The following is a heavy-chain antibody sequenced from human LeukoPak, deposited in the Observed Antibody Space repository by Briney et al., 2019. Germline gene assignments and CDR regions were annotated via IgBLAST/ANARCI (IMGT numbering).Heavy chain of an antibody. J-gene: IGHJ4*02. CDR1: GFAFDDYA. CDR2: ISWNSGSI. Sequence: SLRLSCAASGFAFDDYAMHWVPQGPGKGLGWGSGISWNSGSIGYADSVKGRFTISRDNAKNSLYLQMNSLRAEDTALYYCATAHSRSTSWFGYWGQGTLVTVSS. V-gene: IGHV3-9*01. CDR3: ATAHSRSTSWFGY. D-gene: IGHD2-2*01.